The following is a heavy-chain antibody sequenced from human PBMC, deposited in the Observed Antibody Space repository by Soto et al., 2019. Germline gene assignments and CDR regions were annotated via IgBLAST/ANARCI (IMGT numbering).Heavy chain of an antibody. CDR2: IYSKTGTI. CDR1: GYIFNNFG. D-gene: IGHD3-9*01. J-gene: IGHJ4*02. V-gene: IGHV1-18*01. Sequence: QVQLVQSGAEVQKPGASVKVSCKTSGYIFNNFGITWVRQAPGLGLEWLGWIYSKTGTINFAQKFKGRVTMTTDTSTSIAFLEVRSLTFDVSAVYFCARDFDFDIDHWGQGTMVTVS. CDR3: ARDFDFDIDH.